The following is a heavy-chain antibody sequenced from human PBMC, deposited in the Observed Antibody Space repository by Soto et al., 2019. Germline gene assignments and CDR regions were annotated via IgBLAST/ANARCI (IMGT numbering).Heavy chain of an antibody. J-gene: IGHJ3*02. CDR2: VYYSGTT. D-gene: IGHD5-18*01. V-gene: IGHV4-61*01. CDR3: VRDYRGYTTGYAFDI. CDR1: GGSVSSGSHY. Sequence: SETLSLTCTISGGSVSSGSHYWSWIRQPPGKGLEWIGYVYYSGTTNYNPSLKSRVTISVDTSRNQFSLKLSSVTAADTAVYYCVRDYRGYTTGYAFDIWGQGTMVTVSS.